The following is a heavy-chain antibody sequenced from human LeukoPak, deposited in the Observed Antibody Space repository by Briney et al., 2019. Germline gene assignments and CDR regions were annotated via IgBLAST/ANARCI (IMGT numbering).Heavy chain of an antibody. J-gene: IGHJ4*02. D-gene: IGHD2/OR15-2a*01. Sequence: PGGSLRLSCAASGFTFSSYAMHWVRQAPGKGLEWVAVISYDGSNKYYADSVKGRFTISRDNSKNTLYLQMSSLRAEDTAVYYCASFLSSPFHYWGQGTLVTVSS. CDR2: ISYDGSNK. V-gene: IGHV3-30-3*01. CDR1: GFTFSSYA. CDR3: ASFLSSPFHY.